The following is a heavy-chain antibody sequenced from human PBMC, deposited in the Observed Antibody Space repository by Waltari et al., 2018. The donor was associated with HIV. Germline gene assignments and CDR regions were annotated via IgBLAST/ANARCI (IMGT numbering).Heavy chain of an antibody. CDR2: IYSSGNT. D-gene: IGHD5-12*01. Sequence: QVQLQESGPGLVKPSQTLSLTCTVSGGSISNGSYYWNWIRQPAGKGLEWIGRIYSSGNTNYNHSLKSRVTISVDTSKNQFSRKLSSVTAADTAVYYCARGRFEGYILYYYYGMDVWGQGTTVSVSS. V-gene: IGHV4-61*02. CDR3: ARGRFEGYILYYYYGMDV. CDR1: GGSISNGSYY. J-gene: IGHJ6*02.